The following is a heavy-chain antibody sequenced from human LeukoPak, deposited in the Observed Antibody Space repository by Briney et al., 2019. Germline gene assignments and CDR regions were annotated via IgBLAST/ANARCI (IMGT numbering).Heavy chain of an antibody. D-gene: IGHD6-13*01. V-gene: IGHV3-15*01. CDR3: TTGRIAENAFDI. CDR1: GFTFSNAC. J-gene: IGHJ3*02. CDR2: NKSKTDGGTT. Sequence: GGPLTLSCAASGFTFSNACRRWLRQAPGKGRERVGRNKSKTDGGTTHYAAPVTGRFSISRDDSKNTLYLQMNSQNTEDTAVYYCTTGRIAENAFDIRGQGTMVTVSS.